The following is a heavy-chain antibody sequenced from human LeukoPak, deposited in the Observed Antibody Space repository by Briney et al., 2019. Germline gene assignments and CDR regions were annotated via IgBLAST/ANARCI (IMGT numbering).Heavy chain of an antibody. Sequence: GGSLRLSCAASGFTFSSYSMNWVRQAPGKWLEWVSSISSSSSYIYYADSVKGRFTISRDNAKNSLYLQMNSLRAEDTAVYYCARDPRSSSSYYLDYWGQGTLVTVSS. J-gene: IGHJ4*02. V-gene: IGHV3-21*01. CDR1: GFTFSSYS. D-gene: IGHD6-13*01. CDR3: ARDPRSSSSYYLDY. CDR2: ISSSSSYI.